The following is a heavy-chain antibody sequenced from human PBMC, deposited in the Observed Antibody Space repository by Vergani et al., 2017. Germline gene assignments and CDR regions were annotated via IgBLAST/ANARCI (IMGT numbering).Heavy chain of an antibody. CDR2: INPSGGST. D-gene: IGHD4-11*01. V-gene: IGHV1-46*01. CDR3: GRVATTHYYYYYMDV. Sequence: QVQLVQSGAEVKKPGASVKVSCKASGYTFTSYYMHWVRQAPGQGLEWMGIINPSGGSTSYLQKFQGRVTITADESTSTAYMELSSLRYEDTAVYYCGRVATTHYYYYYMDVWGKGTTVTVSS. J-gene: IGHJ6*03. CDR1: GYTFTSYY.